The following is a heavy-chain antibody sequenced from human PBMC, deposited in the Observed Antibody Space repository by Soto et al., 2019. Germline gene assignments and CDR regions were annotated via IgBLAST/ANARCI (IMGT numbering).Heavy chain of an antibody. D-gene: IGHD4-17*01. CDR1: GFTFSSYS. CDR3: ARDRLVYGDYGYGMDV. J-gene: IGHJ6*02. CDR2: ISSSSSYI. Sequence: PGGSLRLSCAASGFTFSSYSMNWVRQAPGKGLEWVSSISSSSSYIYYADSVKGRFTISRDNAKNSLYLQMNSLRAEDTAVYYCARDRLVYGDYGYGMDVWGQGTTVTVSS. V-gene: IGHV3-21*01.